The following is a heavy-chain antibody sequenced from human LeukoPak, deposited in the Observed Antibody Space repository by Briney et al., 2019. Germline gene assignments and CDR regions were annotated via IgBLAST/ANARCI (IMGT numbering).Heavy chain of an antibody. CDR1: GFTFSSYA. CDR3: AKAGNRGQYYFDY. CDR2: ISGSGGST. D-gene: IGHD7-27*01. Sequence: AGGSLRLSCAASGFTFSSYAMSWVRQAPGKGLEWVSAISGSGGSTYYADSVKGRFTISRDNSKNTLYLQMNSLRAEGTAVYYCAKAGNRGQYYFDYWGQGTLVTVSS. J-gene: IGHJ4*02. V-gene: IGHV3-23*01.